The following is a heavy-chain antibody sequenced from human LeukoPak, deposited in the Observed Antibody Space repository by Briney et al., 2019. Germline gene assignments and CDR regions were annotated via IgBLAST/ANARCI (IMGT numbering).Heavy chain of an antibody. V-gene: IGHV1-24*01. J-gene: IGHJ5*02. CDR1: GYTLTELS. CDR2: FDPEDGET. Sequence: ASVKVSCKVSGYTLTELSMHWVRQAPGKGLEWMGGFDPEDGETIYAQKFQGRVTMTEDTSTDTAYMELSSLRSEDTAVYYCVTDRLIPLKGIAAAGTFDPWGQGTLVTVSS. CDR3: VTDRLIPLKGIAAAGTFDP. D-gene: IGHD6-13*01.